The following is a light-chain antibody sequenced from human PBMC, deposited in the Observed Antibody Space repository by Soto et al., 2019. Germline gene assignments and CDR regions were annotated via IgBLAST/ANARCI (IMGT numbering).Light chain of an antibody. J-gene: IGKJ1*01. Sequence: DVVMTQSPLSLPVTLGQPASISCRSSQSLVYSDGIAYLNWFHQRPGQSPRRLIYRASNRDSGVPDRFSGSGSGTDFTLKISRVEAEDVGVYYCMQGTHWPPTFGPGTTVAIK. CDR3: MQGTHWPPT. CDR2: RAS. V-gene: IGKV2-30*01. CDR1: QSLVYSDGIAY.